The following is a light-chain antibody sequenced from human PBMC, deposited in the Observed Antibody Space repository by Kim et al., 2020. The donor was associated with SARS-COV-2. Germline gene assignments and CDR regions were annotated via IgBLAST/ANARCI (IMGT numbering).Light chain of an antibody. CDR2: GAS. Sequence: LCPGERATLSCWASQSVGRFLAWYQQTPGLPPRLLIYGASNRATGIPARFSGSGSGTDFTLTISRLEPEDSAVYYCQQRTDWPITFGQGTRLEIK. V-gene: IGKV3-11*01. CDR3: QQRTDWPIT. J-gene: IGKJ5*01. CDR1: QSVGRF.